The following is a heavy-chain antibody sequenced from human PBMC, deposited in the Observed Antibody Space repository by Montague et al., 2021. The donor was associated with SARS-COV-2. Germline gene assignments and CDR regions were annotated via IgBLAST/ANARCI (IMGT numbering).Heavy chain of an antibody. V-gene: IGHV3-30-3*01. Sequence: SLRLSCAASGFTFSSYSMPWVRQAPGKGLEWVAVISYAGSNKYYADSVKGRFTISRDNSKNTLYLQMNSLRAEDTAVYYCARAGGYRDAFDIWGQGTTVTVSS. CDR3: ARAGGYRDAFDI. CDR2: ISYAGSNK. CDR1: GFTFSSYS. J-gene: IGHJ3*02. D-gene: IGHD3-22*01.